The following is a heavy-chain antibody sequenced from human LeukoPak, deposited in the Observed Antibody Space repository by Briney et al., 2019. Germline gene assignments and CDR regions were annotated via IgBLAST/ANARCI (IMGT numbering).Heavy chain of an antibody. D-gene: IGHD3-9*01. CDR1: GFTFSSYG. CDR3: AVYYDILTGYYQFDY. CDR2: ISGSGGST. V-gene: IGHV3-23*01. J-gene: IGHJ4*02. Sequence: GSLRLSCAASGFTFSSYGMSWVRQAPGKGLEWVSAISGSGGSTYYADSVKGRFTISRDNSKNTLYLQMNSLRAEDTAVYYCAVYYDILTGYYQFDYWGQGTLVTVSS.